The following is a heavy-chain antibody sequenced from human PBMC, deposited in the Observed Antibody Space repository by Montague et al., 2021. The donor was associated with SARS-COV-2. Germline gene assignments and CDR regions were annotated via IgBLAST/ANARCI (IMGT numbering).Heavy chain of an antibody. J-gene: IGHJ4*02. D-gene: IGHD6-19*01. CDR2: ISGDGATA. CDR1: GFTFGDYA. V-gene: IGHV3-23*01. CDR3: AKALYSGGFFFESGSDS. Sequence: SLRLSCAASGFTFGDYAINWVRQAPGKGLEWVASISGDGATAYYAKSVLGRFAISRDNSKNTVLLQMDSLRVKDAAVYYCAKALYSGGFFFESGSDSWGQGTLVTVSS.